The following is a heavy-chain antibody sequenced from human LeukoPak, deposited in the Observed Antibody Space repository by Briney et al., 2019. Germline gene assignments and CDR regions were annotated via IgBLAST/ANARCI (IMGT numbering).Heavy chain of an antibody. J-gene: IGHJ4*02. CDR1: GYTFTGYY. V-gene: IGHV1-2*02. Sequence: GASVKVSCKASGYTFTGYYMHWVRQAPGQGLEWMGWINPNSGGTNYAQKFQGRVTVTRDTSISTAYMELSRLRSDDTPVYYCARVIRAAVAGTGYWGQGTLVTVSS. D-gene: IGHD6-19*01. CDR2: INPNSGGT. CDR3: ARVIRAAVAGTGY.